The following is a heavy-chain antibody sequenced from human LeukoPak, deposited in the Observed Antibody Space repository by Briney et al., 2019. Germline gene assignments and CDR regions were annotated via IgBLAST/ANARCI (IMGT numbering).Heavy chain of an antibody. V-gene: IGHV4-39*07. CDR1: GGSISSSSYY. CDR3: ARGRSNYDFWSGSWFDP. J-gene: IGHJ5*02. Sequence: SETLSLTCTVSGGSISSSSYYWGWIRQPPGKGLEWIGEINHSGSTNYNPSLKSRVTTSVDTSKNQFSLKLSSATAADTAVYYCARGRSNYDFWSGSWFDPWGQGTLVTVSS. CDR2: INHSGST. D-gene: IGHD3-3*01.